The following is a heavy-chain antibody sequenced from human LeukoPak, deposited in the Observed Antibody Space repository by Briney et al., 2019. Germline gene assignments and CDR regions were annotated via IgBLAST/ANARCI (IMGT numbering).Heavy chain of an antibody. Sequence: NSSETLSLTCAVYGGSFSGYYWSWIRQPPGKGLEWIGEINHSGSTNYNPSLKSRVTISVDTSKNQFSLKLSSVTAADTAVYYCASIDMTALGYFQHWGQGTLVTVSS. V-gene: IGHV4-34*01. CDR1: GGSFSGYY. J-gene: IGHJ1*01. CDR3: ASIDMTALGYFQH. D-gene: IGHD7-27*01. CDR2: INHSGST.